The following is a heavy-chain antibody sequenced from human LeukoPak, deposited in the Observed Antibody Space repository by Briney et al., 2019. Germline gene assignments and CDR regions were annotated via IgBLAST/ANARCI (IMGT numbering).Heavy chain of an antibody. V-gene: IGHV2-5*05. Sequence: KESGPTLVKPTQTLTLTCTFSGFSLSTNGVGVGWIRQPPGKALEWLSVIYRDDDKRYGPSLKSRLTNTKDTSENQVVLTLTNMDLVDTATYYCAHIEDYVGDYWGQGTLVTVSS. CDR1: GFSLSTNGVG. CDR2: IYRDDDK. J-gene: IGHJ4*02. D-gene: IGHD4-17*01. CDR3: AHIEDYVGDY.